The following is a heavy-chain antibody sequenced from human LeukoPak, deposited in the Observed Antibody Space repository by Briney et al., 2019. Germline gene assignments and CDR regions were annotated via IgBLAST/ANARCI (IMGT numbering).Heavy chain of an antibody. J-gene: IGHJ4*02. V-gene: IGHV3-43*02. Sequence: GGSLRLSCAASGFTFDVYAMLYVRHAPGKGREWVSLIRGDGGSPHYVASVKGRLIITIVNGKIPLYTQMNSLSTEDNALYYCAKDMSWGGNSGDYWGQGTLVTVSS. D-gene: IGHD4-23*01. CDR2: IRGDGGSP. CDR1: GFTFDVYA. CDR3: AKDMSWGGNSGDY.